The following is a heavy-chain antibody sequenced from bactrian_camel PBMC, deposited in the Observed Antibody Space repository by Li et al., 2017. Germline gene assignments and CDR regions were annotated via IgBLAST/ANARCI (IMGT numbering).Heavy chain of an antibody. CDR1: GFAFDDSA. V-gene: IGHV3-1*01. CDR2: IVSASDIT. J-gene: IGHJ6*01. D-gene: IGHD3*01. CDR3: AADPRFSYCTADYCTDTRDFNY. Sequence: LVESGGGLVQPGDSLRVSCAASGFAFDDSAMAWIRQAPGKRLEWVSGIVSASDITAYADSAKGRFTISKDRAKNTLHLQMNNLKPEDTAMYYCAADPRFSYCTADYCTDTRDFNYWGQGTQVTVS.